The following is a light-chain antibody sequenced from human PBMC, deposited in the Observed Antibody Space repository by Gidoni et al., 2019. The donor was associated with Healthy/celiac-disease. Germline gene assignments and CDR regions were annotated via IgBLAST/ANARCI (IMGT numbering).Light chain of an antibody. CDR2: AAS. Sequence: AIRMTQSPSSFSASTGDRVTITCRASQGMSSYLAWYQHKPVKAPNLLIYAASTLQSGVPSRFSGRGSGTDFTLTISCLQSEDCATYYFQQYYSYPYTFGQVTKLEIK. CDR3: QQYYSYPYT. J-gene: IGKJ2*01. V-gene: IGKV1-8*01. CDR1: QGMSSY.